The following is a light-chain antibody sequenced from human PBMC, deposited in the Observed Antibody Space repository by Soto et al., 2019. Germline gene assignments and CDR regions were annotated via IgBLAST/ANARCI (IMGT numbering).Light chain of an antibody. Sequence: EIVMTQSTATLSVSPGERASLSCRASERISNDLAWYQQKPGQAPRLLIYGASTRATGIPARFSGSGSGTDFTLIISSLQSEDSAVYYCQQYNSWLWTFGQGTKVDIK. CDR1: ERISND. CDR2: GAS. V-gene: IGKV3-15*01. J-gene: IGKJ1*01. CDR3: QQYNSWLWT.